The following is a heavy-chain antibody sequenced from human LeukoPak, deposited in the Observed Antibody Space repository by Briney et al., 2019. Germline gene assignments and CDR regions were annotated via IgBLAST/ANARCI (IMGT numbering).Heavy chain of an antibody. Sequence: GGSLRLSCVASGFTFSDHYMDWVRQALGKGLEWVGRTRDRTNGYTTEYAASVKGRFTILRDDSKNSLYLQMNSLKTEDTAVYYCARQRLRGRAQIFDYWGQGTLVTVSS. CDR3: ARQRLRGRAQIFDY. V-gene: IGHV3-72*01. CDR2: TRDRTNGYTT. CDR1: GFTFSDHY. J-gene: IGHJ4*02. D-gene: IGHD2-21*02.